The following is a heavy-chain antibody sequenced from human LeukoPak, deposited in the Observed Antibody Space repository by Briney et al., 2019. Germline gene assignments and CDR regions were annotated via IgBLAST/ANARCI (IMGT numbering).Heavy chain of an antibody. V-gene: IGHV4-59*01. CDR1: GGSISNYY. CDR2: IHYSGST. D-gene: IGHD3-10*01. J-gene: IGHJ4*02. CDR3: ARAPRVTFDY. Sequence: SETLSLTCPVSGGSISNYYLSWIRQPPGKGLEWIGYIHYSGSTSYNPSLKSRVTISVDTSKNQFSLKLSSMTAADTAVYYCARAPRVTFDYWRQGTLVTVSS.